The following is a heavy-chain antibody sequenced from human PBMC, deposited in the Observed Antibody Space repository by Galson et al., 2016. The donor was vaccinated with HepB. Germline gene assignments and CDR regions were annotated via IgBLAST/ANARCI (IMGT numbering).Heavy chain of an antibody. CDR3: ASSTYFYDSGDYWGSYWYFDL. V-gene: IGHV3-74*01. Sequence: SLRLSCAAPGFTFSGYWMHWVRQPPGKGLVWVSRINSDGSSTRYADSVKGRSTISRDNSKNTLYLRMNSLRAEDTAVYYCASSTYFYDSGDYWGSYWYFDLWGRGTLVTVSS. CDR2: INSDGSST. D-gene: IGHD3-22*01. J-gene: IGHJ2*01. CDR1: GFTFSGYW.